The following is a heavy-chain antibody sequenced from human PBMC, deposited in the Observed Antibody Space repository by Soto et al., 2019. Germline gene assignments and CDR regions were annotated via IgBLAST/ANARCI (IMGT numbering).Heavy chain of an antibody. CDR2: IYYSGST. D-gene: IGHD3-10*01. Sequence: SETLSLTCTVSGGSISSSSYYWGWIRQPPGKGLEWIGSIYYSGSTYYNPSLKSRVTISVDTSKNHFSLKLSSVTAADTAVYYCARTLYGYYFDYWGQGTLVTVSS. CDR1: GGSISSSSYY. CDR3: ARTLYGYYFDY. J-gene: IGHJ4*02. V-gene: IGHV4-39*07.